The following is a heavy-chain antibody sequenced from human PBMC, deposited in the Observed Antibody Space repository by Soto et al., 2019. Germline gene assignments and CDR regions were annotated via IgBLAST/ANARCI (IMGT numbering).Heavy chain of an antibody. V-gene: IGHV4-39*01. CDR3: AIHIAVAVSEYFQH. CDR1: GGSISSNTYY. CDR2: IYYSGNT. D-gene: IGHD6-19*01. Sequence: LQLQESGPGLVKPSETLSLTCTVSGGSISSNTYYWGWIRQPPGKGLEWIGSIYYSGNTYYNPSLKSRVTISVDTSKNQFSLKLSSVTAADTAVYYCAIHIAVAVSEYFQHWGQGTLVTVSS. J-gene: IGHJ1*01.